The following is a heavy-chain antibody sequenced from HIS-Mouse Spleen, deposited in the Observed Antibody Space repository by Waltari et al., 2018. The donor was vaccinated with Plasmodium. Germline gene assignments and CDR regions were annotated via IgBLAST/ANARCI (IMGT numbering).Heavy chain of an antibody. CDR3: ARVAWGSAFDI. CDR1: GGSFRGYY. D-gene: IGHD7-27*01. CDR2: INHSGST. J-gene: IGHJ3*02. V-gene: IGHV4-34*01. Sequence: QVQLQQWGAGLLKPSETLSLTCAVYGGSFRGYYWCWIRQPPGKGLEWIGEINHSGSTNYNPSLKSRVTISVDTSKNQFSLKLSSVTAADTAVYYCARVAWGSAFDIWGQGTMVTVSS.